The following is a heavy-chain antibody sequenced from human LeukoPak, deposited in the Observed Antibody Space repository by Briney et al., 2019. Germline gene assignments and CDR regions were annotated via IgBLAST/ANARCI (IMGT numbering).Heavy chain of an antibody. CDR2: INHNRGCT. V-gene: IGHV1-2*02. J-gene: IGHJ4*02. D-gene: IGHD2-8*01. CDR1: GYTFTGYY. Sequence: ASVKVSCKASGYTFTGYYMHWVRQAPGQGLEWMGWINHNRGCTNYAQKFQGRVTMTRDTSISTAYMELSRLRSDDTAVYYCARGGSGYCTNGVCYAYWGQGTLLTASS. CDR3: ARGGSGYCTNGVCYAY.